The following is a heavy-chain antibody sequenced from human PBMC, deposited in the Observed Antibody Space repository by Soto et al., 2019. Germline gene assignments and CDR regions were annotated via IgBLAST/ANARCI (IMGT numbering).Heavy chain of an antibody. CDR3: AKYYYPSGSTWFDP. Sequence: EVQLLESGGGLVQPGGSLRLSCAASGFTLGSHDMSWVRQAPGKGLEWVSSISGTDGRTYYADSVKGRFTISRDNSRNTLYRQMSSLRAVDTAIYYCAKYYYPSGSTWFDPWGRGTLVTVSS. CDR2: ISGTDGRT. J-gene: IGHJ5*02. D-gene: IGHD3-10*01. CDR1: GFTLGSHD. V-gene: IGHV3-23*01.